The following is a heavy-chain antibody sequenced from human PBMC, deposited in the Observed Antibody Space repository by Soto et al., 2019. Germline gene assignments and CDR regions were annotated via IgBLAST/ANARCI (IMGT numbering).Heavy chain of an antibody. V-gene: IGHV1-2*02. D-gene: IGHD2-2*01. J-gene: IGHJ6*02. CDR2: INPNSGGT. Sequence: QVQLVQSGAEVKKPGASVKVSCKASGYTFTGYYMHWVRQAPGQGLEWMGWINPNSGGTNYAQKFQGMVTMTRDTSISTAYMELSRLRSDDTAVYYCARTEVPAATLYYYYYGMDVWGQGTTVTVSS. CDR1: GYTFTGYY. CDR3: ARTEVPAATLYYYYYGMDV.